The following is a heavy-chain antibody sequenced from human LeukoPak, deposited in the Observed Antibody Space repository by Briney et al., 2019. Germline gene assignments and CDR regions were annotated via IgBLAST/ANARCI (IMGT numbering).Heavy chain of an antibody. CDR3: ALENYYDSSGYYPDY. CDR2: IKQDGSEK. Sequence: PGGSLRLSCAASGFTFSSYWMSWVRQAPGKGLEWVANIKQDGSEKYYVDSVKGRFTISRDNAKNSLYLQMNSLRAEDTAVYYCALENYYDSSGYYPDYWGQGTLVTVSS. D-gene: IGHD3-22*01. CDR1: GFTFSSYW. V-gene: IGHV3-7*01. J-gene: IGHJ4*02.